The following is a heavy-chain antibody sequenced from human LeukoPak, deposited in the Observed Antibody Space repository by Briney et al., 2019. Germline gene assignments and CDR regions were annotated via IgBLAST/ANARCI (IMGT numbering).Heavy chain of an antibody. V-gene: IGHV4-61*05. CDR1: GGSISSSSYY. CDR3: ARSFYYYYYMDV. CDR2: IYYSGST. Sequence: SETLSLTXTVSGGSISSSSYYWGWIRQPPGKGLEWIGYIYYSGSTNYNPSLKSRVTISVDTSKNQFSLKLSSVTAADTAVYYCARSFYYYYYMDVWGKGTTVTVSS. J-gene: IGHJ6*03.